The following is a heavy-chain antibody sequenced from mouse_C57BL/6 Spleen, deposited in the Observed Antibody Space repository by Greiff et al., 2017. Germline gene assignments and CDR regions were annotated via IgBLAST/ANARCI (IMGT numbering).Heavy chain of an antibody. CDR2: INYDDSST. J-gene: IGHJ4*01. D-gene: IGHD1-1*01. Sequence: EVQGVESEGGLVQPGSSMKLSCTASGFSFSDYYMAWVRQVPEKGLEWVANINYDDSSTYYLDSLNSRFLFSGDKSKNMLYLQMSSLKSEDPATYYCARGALYDSSDAMDYWGQGTSVTVSS. CDR3: ARGALYDSSDAMDY. CDR1: GFSFSDYY. V-gene: IGHV5-16*01.